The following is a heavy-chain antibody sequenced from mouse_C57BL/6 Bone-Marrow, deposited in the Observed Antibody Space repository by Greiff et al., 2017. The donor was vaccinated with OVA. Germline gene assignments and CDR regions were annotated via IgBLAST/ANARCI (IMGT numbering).Heavy chain of an antibody. CDR1: GYAFSSSW. CDR2: IYPGDGDT. CDR3: ARGDYGSSYGWYFDV. V-gene: IGHV1-82*01. D-gene: IGHD1-1*01. Sequence: VKLQESGPELVKPGASVKISCKASGYAFSSSWMNWVKQRPGKGLEWIGRIYPGDGDTNYNGKFKGKATLTADKSSSTAYMQLSSLTSEDSAVYFCARGDYGSSYGWYFDVWGTGTTVTVSS. J-gene: IGHJ1*03.